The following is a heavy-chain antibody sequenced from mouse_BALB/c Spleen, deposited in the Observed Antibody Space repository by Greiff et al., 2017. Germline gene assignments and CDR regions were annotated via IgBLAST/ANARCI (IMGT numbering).Heavy chain of an antibody. Sequence: EVKLVESGGGLVKPGGSLKLSCAASGFTFSDYYMYWVRQTPEKRLEWVATISDGGSYTYYPDSVKGRFTISRDNAKNNLYLQMSSLKSEDTAMYYCARDQSYYYGSRYYAMDYGGQGTSVTVSS. J-gene: IGHJ4*01. CDR2: ISDGGSYT. CDR3: ARDQSYYYGSRYYAMDY. CDR1: GFTFSDYY. V-gene: IGHV5-4*02. D-gene: IGHD1-1*01.